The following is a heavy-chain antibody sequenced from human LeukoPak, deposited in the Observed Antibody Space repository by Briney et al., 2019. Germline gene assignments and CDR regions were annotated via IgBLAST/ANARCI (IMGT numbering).Heavy chain of an antibody. J-gene: IGHJ4*02. Sequence: PGGSLRLSCAASGFTFSSYAITWVRQAPGKGLQWVSSISGSGGSPYYADSVKGRFTISRDNSKNTVDLQMISLRVEDTAIYYCAKSTGYXGNRGLYDFDYWGQGILVT. CDR2: ISGSGGSP. CDR3: AKSTGYXGNRGLYDFDY. CDR1: GFTFSSYA. D-gene: IGHD4-23*01. V-gene: IGHV3-23*01.